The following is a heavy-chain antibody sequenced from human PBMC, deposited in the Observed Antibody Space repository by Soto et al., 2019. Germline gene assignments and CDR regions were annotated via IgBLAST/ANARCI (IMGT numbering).Heavy chain of an antibody. CDR1: GFTFSYAW. D-gene: IGHD5-12*01. J-gene: IGHJ4*02. CDR3: TWVRHY. Sequence: VQLVESGGGLVEPGGSLRLSCAGSGFTFSYAWVNWVRQAPGKGLEWVGRIKSESDGGTPDYAAAVNGRFSISRDDSKSTVYLQMSSLKIEDTAVYYCTWVRHYWGRGTLVTVSS. V-gene: IGHV3-15*01. CDR2: IKSESDGGTP.